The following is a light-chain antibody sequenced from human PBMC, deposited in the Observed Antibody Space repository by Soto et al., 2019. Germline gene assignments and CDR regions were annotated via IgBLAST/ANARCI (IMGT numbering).Light chain of an antibody. CDR1: SSNIGNNY. V-gene: IGLV1-51*01. Sequence: QLVLTQPPSASGTPGQRVTISCSGSSSNIGNNYVSWYQQLPGTAPKLLIYDNNKRPSGIPDRFSGSKSGTSGTLDITGLQTGDDADYYCATWDGSLPGEVFGGGTKVTVL. CDR2: DNN. CDR3: ATWDGSLPGEV. J-gene: IGLJ2*01.